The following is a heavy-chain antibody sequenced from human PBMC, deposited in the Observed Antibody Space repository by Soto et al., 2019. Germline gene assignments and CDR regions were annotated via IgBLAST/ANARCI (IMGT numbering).Heavy chain of an antibody. V-gene: IGHV3-15*01. CDR3: TTYSGAAFEY. J-gene: IGHJ4*02. CDR1: GLTFNNAW. Sequence: LRLSCVASGLTFNNAWMNWVRQAPGKGLEWVGRIRSKSDGGTTDYAAPVKGRFTISRDDSKNMVDLQMSSLKTEDTAIYYCTTYSGAAFEYWGQGALVTVSS. CDR2: IRSKSDGGTT. D-gene: IGHD1-26*01.